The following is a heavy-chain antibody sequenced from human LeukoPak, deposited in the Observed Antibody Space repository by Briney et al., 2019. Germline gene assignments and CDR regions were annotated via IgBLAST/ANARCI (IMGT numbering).Heavy chain of an antibody. CDR2: IRSKAYGGTT. CDR1: GFTFGDYA. V-gene: IGHV3-49*03. J-gene: IGHJ4*02. CDR3: TREPEFRLRSEVY. D-gene: IGHD5/OR15-5a*01. Sequence: GRSLRLSCTASGFTFGDYAMSWFRQAPGKGLEWVGFIRSKAYGGTTEYAASVKGRFTISRDDSKSIAYLQMNSLETEDTAVYYCTREPEFRLRSEVYWGQGTLVTVSS.